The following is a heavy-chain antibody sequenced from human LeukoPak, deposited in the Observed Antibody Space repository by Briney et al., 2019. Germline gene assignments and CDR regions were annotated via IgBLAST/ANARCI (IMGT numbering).Heavy chain of an antibody. J-gene: IGHJ6*03. CDR1: GVSLRGYY. D-gene: IGHD1-7*01. V-gene: IGHV4-34*01. CDR3: ARGRNYVSDYYFDV. Sequence: SETLSLTCAVYGVSLRGYYWSWIRQSPEKGLEWIGEISHEGDSIYNPSLKSRLTLSVDMSKSQFSLKLRSVTAADTAVCYCARGRNYVSDYYFDVWGKGTTVIVSS. CDR2: ISHEGDS.